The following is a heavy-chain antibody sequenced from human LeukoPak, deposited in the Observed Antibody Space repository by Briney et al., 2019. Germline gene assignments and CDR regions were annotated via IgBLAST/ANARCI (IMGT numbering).Heavy chain of an antibody. J-gene: IGHJ4*02. CDR2: IKQDGSEK. Sequence: GGSLRLXCAASGFTCSSYWMRWVRLAPGKGLEWVANIKQDGSEKYYVDSVKGRFTISRDNAKNSLYLQMNSLRAEDTAVYYCARDRYYGSGSYYLGDYWGQGTLVTVSS. CDR1: GFTCSSYW. CDR3: ARDRYYGSGSYYLGDY. D-gene: IGHD3-10*01. V-gene: IGHV3-7*01.